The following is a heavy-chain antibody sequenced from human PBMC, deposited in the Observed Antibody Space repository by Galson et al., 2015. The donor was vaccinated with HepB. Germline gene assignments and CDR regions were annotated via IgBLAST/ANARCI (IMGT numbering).Heavy chain of an antibody. CDR1: RFTFSTYG. J-gene: IGHJ4*02. V-gene: IGHV3-30*18. D-gene: IGHD2-21*01. Sequence: SLRLSCAASRFTFSTYGMHWVRQAPGKGLEWVAVTSSDGSSKFYADSVKGRFTISRDYSKNTLYLQMNSLKPEDTAVYYCAKDSLIYCGRGCFFDYWGQGTLVTVSS. CDR3: AKDSLIYCGRGCFFDY. CDR2: TSSDGSSK.